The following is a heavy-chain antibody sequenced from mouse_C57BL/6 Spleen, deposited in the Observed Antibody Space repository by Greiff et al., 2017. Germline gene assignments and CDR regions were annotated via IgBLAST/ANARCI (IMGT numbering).Heavy chain of an antibody. D-gene: IGHD1-3*01. V-gene: IGHV1-15*01. CDR2: IDPETGGT. CDR3: TRIKRYYYAMDN. J-gene: IGHJ4*01. Sequence: QVQLQQSGAELVRPGASVTLSCKASGYTFTDYEMHWVKQTPVHGLEWIGAIDPETGGTAYNQKFKGKAILTADKSSSTAYMELRSLTSEDSAVYYCTRIKRYYYAMDNWGQGTSVTVSS. CDR1: GYTFTDYE.